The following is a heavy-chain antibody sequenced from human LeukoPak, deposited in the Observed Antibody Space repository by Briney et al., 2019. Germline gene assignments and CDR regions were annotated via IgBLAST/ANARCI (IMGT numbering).Heavy chain of an antibody. D-gene: IGHD3-10*01. CDR1: GFPFSSYA. Sequence: GGSRRLSCAASGFPFSSYAMHWVRQAPGKGLEWVAVISYDGSNKYYADSVKGRFTISRDNSKTTLYLQMNSLRAEDTAVYYCARELGRGSGSLYYGMDVWGKGTTVTVSS. V-gene: IGHV3-30*04. CDR3: ARELGRGSGSLYYGMDV. J-gene: IGHJ6*04. CDR2: ISYDGSNK.